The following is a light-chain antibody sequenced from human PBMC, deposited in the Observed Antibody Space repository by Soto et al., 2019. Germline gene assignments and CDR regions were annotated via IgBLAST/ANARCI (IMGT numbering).Light chain of an antibody. J-gene: IGLJ3*02. CDR3: WSFEGSYTLWV. Sequence: QSALTQPRSMSGSPGQSVTISCTGTSSDVGDYNYVSWYQQYPGKAPKLVIYDVSKRPSGVPDRFSGSKSGNTASLTISGLQAEDEADYYCWSFEGSYTLWVFGGGTKLTVL. V-gene: IGLV2-11*01. CDR1: SSDVGDYNY. CDR2: DVS.